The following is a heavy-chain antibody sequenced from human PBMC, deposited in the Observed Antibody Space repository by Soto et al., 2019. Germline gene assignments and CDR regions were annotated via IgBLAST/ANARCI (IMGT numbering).Heavy chain of an antibody. CDR2: MNAGTGNT. D-gene: IGHD6-6*01. Sequence: GASVKVSCKASGYAFTSYAMHWVRPAPGQRLEWMGWMNAGTGNTKYSQKFQGRVTITRDTSASTAYMELSSLRSEDTAVYYFARDLEISSSFDFDYCGQGTLVNVSS. V-gene: IGHV1-3*01. J-gene: IGHJ4*02. CDR3: ARDLEISSSFDFDY. CDR1: GYAFTSYA.